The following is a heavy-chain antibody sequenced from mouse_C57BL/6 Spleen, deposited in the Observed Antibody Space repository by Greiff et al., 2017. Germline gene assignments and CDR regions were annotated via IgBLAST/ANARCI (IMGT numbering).Heavy chain of an antibody. Sequence: QVQLQQSGPELVKPGASVKISCKASGYAFSSSWMNWVKQRPGKGLEWIGRIYPGDGDPNYNGKFKGKATLTADKSSSTAYMQLSSLTSEDSAVYFCARSYGSSYFDYWGQGTTLTVSS. CDR1: GYAFSSSW. V-gene: IGHV1-82*01. D-gene: IGHD1-1*01. J-gene: IGHJ2*01. CDR2: IYPGDGDP. CDR3: ARSYGSSYFDY.